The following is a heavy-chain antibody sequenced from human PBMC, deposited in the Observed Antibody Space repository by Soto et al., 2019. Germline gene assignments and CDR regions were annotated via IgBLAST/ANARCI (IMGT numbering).Heavy chain of an antibody. Sequence: GGSLRLSCAASGFTFSSYGMHWVRQAPGKGLEWVSLISWDGGSTYYADSVKGRFTISRDNSKNSLYLQMNSLRTEDTALYYCAKDMRHVAGWGYYYYGMDVWGQGTTVTVSS. CDR3: AKDMRHVAGWGYYYYGMDV. D-gene: IGHD6-19*01. V-gene: IGHV3-43*01. CDR2: ISWDGGST. CDR1: GFTFSSYG. J-gene: IGHJ6*02.